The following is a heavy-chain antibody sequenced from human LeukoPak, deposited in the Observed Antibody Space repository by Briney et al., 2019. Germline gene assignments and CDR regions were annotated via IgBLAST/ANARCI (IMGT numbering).Heavy chain of an antibody. J-gene: IGHJ4*02. CDR1: RFTFSSYS. CDR2: ISSSSSYI. CDR3: ARVAGSAIAARLDY. D-gene: IGHD6-6*01. Sequence: GGSLRLSCAASRFTFSSYSMNWVRQAPGQGLEWVSSISSSSSYIYYGDSVKGRFTISRDNAKNSLYLQMNSLRAEDTAVYYCARVAGSAIAARLDYWGQGTLVTVSS. V-gene: IGHV3-21*01.